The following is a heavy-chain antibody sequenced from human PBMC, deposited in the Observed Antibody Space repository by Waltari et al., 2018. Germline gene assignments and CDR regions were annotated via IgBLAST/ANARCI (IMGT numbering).Heavy chain of an antibody. D-gene: IGHD3-22*01. CDR2: IYTSGRT. CDR3: AGERGGYYYDSSGYALDY. J-gene: IGHJ4*02. V-gene: IGHV4-61*09. CDR1: GGSISSGSYY. Sequence: QVQLQESGPGLVKPSQTLSLTCTVSGGSISSGSYYWSWIRQPAGKGLAWIGYIYTSGRTNYNPSPKSRVTRSVDTSKNQFSLKLSSVTAADTAVYYCAGERGGYYYDSSGYALDYWGQGTLVTVSS.